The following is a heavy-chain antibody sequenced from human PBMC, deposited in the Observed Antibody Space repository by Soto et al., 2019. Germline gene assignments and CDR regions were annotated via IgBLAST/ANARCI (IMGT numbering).Heavy chain of an antibody. CDR3: ARDSVLRYFDWLLREDAFDI. CDR2: INHSGST. CDR1: GGSFSGYY. V-gene: IGHV4-34*01. D-gene: IGHD3-9*01. J-gene: IGHJ3*02. Sequence: QVQLQQWGAGLLKPSETLSLTCAVYGGSFSGYYWSWIRQPPGKGLEWIGEINHSGSTNYNSSLKRRVTRSVDTSKDQFSLKLSSVTAADTAVYYCARDSVLRYFDWLLREDAFDIWGQGTMVTVSS.